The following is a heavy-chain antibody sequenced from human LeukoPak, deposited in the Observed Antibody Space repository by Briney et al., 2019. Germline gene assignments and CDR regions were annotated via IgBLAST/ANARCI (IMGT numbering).Heavy chain of an antibody. Sequence: GGSLRLSCAASGFTFSSYGTHWVRQAPGKGLEWVAFIRYDGSNKYYADSVKGRFTISRDNSKNTLYLQMSSLRTEDTAVYYCAKDQSSFCSRSSCYGLHYWGQGTLATVSS. D-gene: IGHD2-2*01. CDR2: IRYDGSNK. CDR1: GFTFSSYG. J-gene: IGHJ4*02. V-gene: IGHV3-30*02. CDR3: AKDQSSFCSRSSCYGLHY.